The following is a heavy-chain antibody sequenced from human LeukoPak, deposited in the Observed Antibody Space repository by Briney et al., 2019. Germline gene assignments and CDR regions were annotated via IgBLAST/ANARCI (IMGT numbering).Heavy chain of an antibody. V-gene: IGHV3-11*04. D-gene: IGHD2-2*01. Sequence: GGSLRLSCAASGFTFSDYYMSWIRQAPGKGLEWVSYISSSGSTIYYADSVKGRFTISRDNAKNSLYLQMNSLRAEDTAVYYCAKDVTKVVVVPAAMAEWGQGTLVTVSS. CDR1: GFTFSDYY. CDR3: AKDVTKVVVVPAAMAE. J-gene: IGHJ4*02. CDR2: ISSSGSTI.